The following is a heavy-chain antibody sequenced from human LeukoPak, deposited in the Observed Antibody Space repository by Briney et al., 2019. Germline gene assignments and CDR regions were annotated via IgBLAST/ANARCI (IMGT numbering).Heavy chain of an antibody. CDR2: IYYSGIT. V-gene: IGHV4-59*11. CDR1: GGSISSHY. Sequence: SETLSLTCTVSGGSISSHYWSWIRQPPGKGLEWIGYIYYSGITNYNPSLKSRVTMSVGTSKNQFSLKLTSVTAADTAVYYCARNYYDSRGEAFDIRGQGTMVTVSS. D-gene: IGHD3-22*01. J-gene: IGHJ3*02. CDR3: ARNYYDSRGEAFDI.